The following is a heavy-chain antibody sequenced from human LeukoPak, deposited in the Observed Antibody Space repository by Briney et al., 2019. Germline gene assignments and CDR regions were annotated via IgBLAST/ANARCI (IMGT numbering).Heavy chain of an antibody. D-gene: IGHD3-22*01. Sequence: ASVKVSCKASGYTFTGYYMHWVRQARGQGLEWMGRINPNSGGTNYAQKFQGRVTMTRDTSISTAYMELSRLRSDDTAVYYCASMIVVADAFDIWGQGTMVTVSS. CDR1: GYTFTGYY. V-gene: IGHV1-2*06. CDR3: ASMIVVADAFDI. CDR2: INPNSGGT. J-gene: IGHJ3*02.